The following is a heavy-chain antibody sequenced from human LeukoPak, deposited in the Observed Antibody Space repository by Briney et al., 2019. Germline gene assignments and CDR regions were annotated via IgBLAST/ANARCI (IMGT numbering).Heavy chain of an antibody. CDR1: GFIFISYA. V-gene: IGHV3-7*01. CDR3: AREKLYSSSSDY. Sequence: GGPLRLSCEASGFIFISYAMSWVRQAPGKGLEWVANIKEDGSEKFYVDSVKGRFTISRDNAKNSLYLQMISLRAEDTAVYYCAREKLYSSSSDYWGQGTLVTVSS. D-gene: IGHD6-6*01. J-gene: IGHJ4*02. CDR2: IKEDGSEK.